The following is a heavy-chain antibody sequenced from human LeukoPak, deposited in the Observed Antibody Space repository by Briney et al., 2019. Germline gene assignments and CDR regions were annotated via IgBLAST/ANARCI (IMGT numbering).Heavy chain of an antibody. D-gene: IGHD3-9*01. CDR3: AKDKSYDILTGYYSFDY. V-gene: IGHV3-9*01. J-gene: IGHJ4*02. CDR1: GFTFDDYA. Sequence: PGGSLRLSCAASGFTFDDYAMHWVRQTPGKGLEWVSGISWNSGSIGYADSVKGRFTISRDNAKNSLYLQMNSLRAEDTALYYCAKDKSYDILTGYYSFDYWGQGTLVTVSS. CDR2: ISWNSGSI.